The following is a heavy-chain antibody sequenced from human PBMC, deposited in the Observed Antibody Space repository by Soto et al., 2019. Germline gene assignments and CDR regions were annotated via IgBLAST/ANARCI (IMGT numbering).Heavy chain of an antibody. CDR3: ASSSGNNYGVGTNYYFDY. V-gene: IGHV1-69*06. Sequence: SVKVSCKTSGGTFSTYSIVWVRQAPGEGLEWMGGIIPIFGTANYAQKFQDRVTITADKSTNTAFMELSSLKSEDTAMYYCASSSGNNYGVGTNYYFDYWGQGTLVTGLL. CDR1: GGTFSTYS. J-gene: IGHJ4*02. CDR2: IIPIFGTA. D-gene: IGHD1-26*01.